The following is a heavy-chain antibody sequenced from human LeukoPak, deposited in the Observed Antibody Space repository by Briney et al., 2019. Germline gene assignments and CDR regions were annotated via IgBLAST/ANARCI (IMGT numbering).Heavy chain of an antibody. D-gene: IGHD3-22*01. Sequence: GASVKVSCKASGYTFTSYDINWVRQATGQGHEWMGWMNPNSGNTGYAQKFQGRVTMTRNTSISTAYMELSSLRSEDTAVYYCARDQAGYYDSSGYDYWGQGTLVTVSS. CDR1: GYTFTSYD. CDR2: MNPNSGNT. J-gene: IGHJ4*02. V-gene: IGHV1-8*01. CDR3: ARDQAGYYDSSGYDY.